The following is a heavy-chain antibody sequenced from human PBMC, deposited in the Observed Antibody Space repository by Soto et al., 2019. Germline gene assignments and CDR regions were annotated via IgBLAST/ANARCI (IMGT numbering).Heavy chain of an antibody. J-gene: IGHJ4*02. CDR1: GYTFTSYG. Sequence: ASVKVSFKASGYTFTSYGISWLRQAPGQGLEWMGWISAYNGNTNYAQKLQGRVTMTTDTSTSTAYMELRSLRSDDTAVYYCARVLAHYDSSGQRDYWGQGTLVTVSS. CDR3: ARVLAHYDSSGQRDY. D-gene: IGHD3-22*01. V-gene: IGHV1-18*04. CDR2: ISAYNGNT.